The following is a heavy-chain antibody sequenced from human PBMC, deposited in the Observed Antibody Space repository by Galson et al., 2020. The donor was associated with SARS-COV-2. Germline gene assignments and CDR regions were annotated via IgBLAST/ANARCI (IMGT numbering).Heavy chain of an antibody. J-gene: IGHJ4*02. Sequence: AGSLTLSCAASGFTFSSYAMHWVRQAPGKGLEWVAVISYDGSKKYYADSVKGRFTISRDNSKNTLYLQMNSLRAEDTAVYYCAREYGGFDYWGQGTLVTVSS. CDR1: GFTFSSYA. V-gene: IGHV3-30*04. CDR3: AREYGGFDY. D-gene: IGHD3-16*01. CDR2: ISYDGSKK.